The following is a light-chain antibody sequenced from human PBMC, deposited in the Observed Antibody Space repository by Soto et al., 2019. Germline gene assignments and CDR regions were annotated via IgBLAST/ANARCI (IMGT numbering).Light chain of an antibody. J-gene: IGLJ1*01. V-gene: IGLV2-14*03. CDR2: DVT. CDR1: SSDVGGYNY. Sequence: QSVLTQPASVSGSPGQSITISCTGTSSDVGGYNYVSWYQQHPGKAPKLVIYDVTIRPSGVSNRFSGSKSGNTASLTISGLQAEDEADYYCNSLSRSSPPSYVFGTGTKVTVL. CDR3: NSLSRSSPPSYV.